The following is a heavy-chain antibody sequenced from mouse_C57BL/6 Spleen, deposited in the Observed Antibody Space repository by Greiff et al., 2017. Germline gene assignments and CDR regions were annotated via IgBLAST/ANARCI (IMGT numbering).Heavy chain of an antibody. V-gene: IGHV1-69*01. D-gene: IGHD2-2*01. CDR2: IDPSDSYT. J-gene: IGHJ2*01. CDR3: AGGLRRGFDY. CDR1: GYTFTSYW. Sequence: QVQLQQPGAELVMPGASVKLSCKASGYTFTSYWMHWVKQRPGQGLEWIGEIDPSDSYTNYNQKFKGKSTLTVDKSSSTAYMQLSSLTSEDAAVYYCAGGLRRGFDYWGQGTTLTVSS.